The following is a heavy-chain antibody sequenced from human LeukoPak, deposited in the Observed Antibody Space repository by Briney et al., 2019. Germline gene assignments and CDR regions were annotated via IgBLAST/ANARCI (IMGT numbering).Heavy chain of an antibody. CDR2: MHYSGST. V-gene: IGHV4-59*01. Sequence: SETLSLTCTVSGASISSYYWNWIRQPPGKGLEWIGYMHYSGSTNYNPSLKSRVTISVDTSKHQFSLKLNSVTSADTAVYYCARRYSSTWYYFDYCGQGTLVTVSS. CDR3: ARRYSSTWYYFDY. J-gene: IGHJ4*02. CDR1: GASISSYY. D-gene: IGHD6-13*01.